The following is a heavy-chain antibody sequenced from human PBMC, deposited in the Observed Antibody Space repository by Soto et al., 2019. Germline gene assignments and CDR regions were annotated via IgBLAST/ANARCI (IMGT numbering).Heavy chain of an antibody. Sequence: QVQLQESGPGLVKPSETLSLTCTVSGGSGSSGPHYWSWIRQPPGKGLEWIGYIYYTGSTKYNPSLKSRVTISVDTSKNQCSLKMSSVTAADTAVYYFARDPHDDGVPAGGVDVWGQGTKVTVSS. V-gene: IGHV4-61*01. CDR2: IYYTGST. CDR3: ARDPHDDGVPAGGVDV. D-gene: IGHD4-17*01. J-gene: IGHJ6*02. CDR1: GGSGSSGPHY.